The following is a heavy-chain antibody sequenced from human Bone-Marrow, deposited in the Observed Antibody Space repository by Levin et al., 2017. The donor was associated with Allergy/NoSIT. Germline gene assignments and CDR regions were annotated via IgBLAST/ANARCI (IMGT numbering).Heavy chain of an antibody. CDR1: GFTFSGYA. CDR3: ARVPLAHKMKFFFDY. J-gene: IGHJ4*02. V-gene: IGHV3-23*01. CDR2: ISGSGGNT. Sequence: GASVKVSCAASGFTFSGYAMSWVRQAPGKGLEWVAGISGSGGNTYYPDSMKGRFTISRDNSKNTLFLQMNSLRVDDTAVYYCARVPLAHKMKFFFDYWGQGTRVTVSS. D-gene: IGHD1/OR15-1a*01.